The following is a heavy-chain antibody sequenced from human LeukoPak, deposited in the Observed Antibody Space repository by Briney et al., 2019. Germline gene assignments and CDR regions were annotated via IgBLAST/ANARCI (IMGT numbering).Heavy chain of an antibody. V-gene: IGHV3-21*01. D-gene: IGHD2-2*01. J-gene: IGHJ4*02. Sequence: GGSLRLSCAASGFTFSSHSMYWVRQAPGKGLEWVSSISSSSSYIYYADSVKGRFTISRDNAKNSLYLQMNSLRAEDTAVYYCASPTRGYWGQGTLVTVSS. CDR3: ASPTRGY. CDR1: GFTFSSHS. CDR2: ISSSSSYI.